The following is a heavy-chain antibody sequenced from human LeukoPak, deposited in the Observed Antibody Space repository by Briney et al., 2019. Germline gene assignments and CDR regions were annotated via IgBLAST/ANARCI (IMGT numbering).Heavy chain of an antibody. CDR3: ARGGSPVGATNDY. CDR1: GYSISSGYY. CDR2: INHSGST. D-gene: IGHD1-26*01. V-gene: IGHV4-38-2*01. Sequence: SETLSLTXAVSGYSISSGYYWGWIRQPPGKGLEWIGEINHSGSTNYNPSLKSRVTISVDTSKNQFSLKLSSVTAADTAVYYCARGGSPVGATNDYWGQGTLVTVSS. J-gene: IGHJ4*02.